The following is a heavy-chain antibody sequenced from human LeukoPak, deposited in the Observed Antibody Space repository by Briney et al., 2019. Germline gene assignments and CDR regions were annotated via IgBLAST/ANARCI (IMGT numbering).Heavy chain of an antibody. CDR3: ARDPQGYSSWFDY. CDR2: IRSSSSYI. Sequence: PGGSLRLSCAASGFSFSSYTMNWVRQAPGKGLEWVSSIRSSSSYIYYADSLKGRFTISRDNAKNSLYLQMNSLRAEDTAVYYCARDPQGYSSWFDYWGQGTLVTVSS. J-gene: IGHJ4*02. D-gene: IGHD6-13*01. CDR1: GFSFSSYT. V-gene: IGHV3-21*01.